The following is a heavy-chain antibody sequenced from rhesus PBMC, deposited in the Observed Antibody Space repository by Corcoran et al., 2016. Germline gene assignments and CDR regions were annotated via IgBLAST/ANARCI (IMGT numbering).Heavy chain of an antibody. D-gene: IGHD6-37*01. V-gene: IGHV4S10*01. Sequence: QVQLQESGPGVVKPSETLSLTCAVSGGSISDSYRWSWIRQPPGKGLEWIGNIYGSSTRTNYTPSLKSRVTISKDTSKNQFSLKLSSVTAADTAVYYCARNSGGWSFDYWGQGVLVTVSS. CDR2: IYGSSTRT. J-gene: IGHJ4*01. CDR3: ARNSGGWSFDY. CDR1: GGSISDSYR.